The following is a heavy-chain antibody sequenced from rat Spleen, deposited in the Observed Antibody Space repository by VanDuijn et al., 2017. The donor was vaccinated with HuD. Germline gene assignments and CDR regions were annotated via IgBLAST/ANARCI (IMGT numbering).Heavy chain of an antibody. V-gene: IGHV2S12*01. Sequence: QVQLKESGPGLVQPSQTLSLTCTVSGFSLTSNGVSWVRQPPGKGLEWIVAISSKGSTYYNSALTSRRSIGRDTSKSKVFLKMNSLQSEDTAIYFCSRDEYRYNWGFGYWGKGTLVTVSS. CDR1: GFSLTSNG. D-gene: IGHD1-5*01. J-gene: IGHJ3*01. CDR3: SRDEYRYNWGFGY. CDR2: ISSKGST.